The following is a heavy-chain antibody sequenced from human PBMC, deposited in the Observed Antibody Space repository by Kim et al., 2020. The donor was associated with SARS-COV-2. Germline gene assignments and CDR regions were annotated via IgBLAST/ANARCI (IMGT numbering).Heavy chain of an antibody. Sequence: AVSVKSRIAINPDTSKNQVSRQLNSVPPEDTAVYYCARGAPTVSYGMDVWGQGTTVTVSS. J-gene: IGHJ6*02. D-gene: IGHD4-4*01. CDR3: ARGAPTVSYGMDV. V-gene: IGHV6-1*01.